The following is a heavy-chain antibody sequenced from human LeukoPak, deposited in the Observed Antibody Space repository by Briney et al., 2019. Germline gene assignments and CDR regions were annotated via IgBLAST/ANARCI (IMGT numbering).Heavy chain of an antibody. CDR3: ARSIVVVPAAMLWWFDP. CDR2: IIPIFGTA. D-gene: IGHD2-2*01. Sequence: SVKVSCKASGGTFSSYAISWVRQAPGQGLEWMGGIIPIFGTANYAQKFQGRVTITADESTSTAYMELSSLRSEDTAVYYCARSIVVVPAAMLWWFDPWGQGTLVTVSS. CDR1: GGTFSSYA. V-gene: IGHV1-69*13. J-gene: IGHJ5*02.